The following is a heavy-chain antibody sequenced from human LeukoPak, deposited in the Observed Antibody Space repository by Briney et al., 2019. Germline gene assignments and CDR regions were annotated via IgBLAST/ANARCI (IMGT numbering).Heavy chain of an antibody. D-gene: IGHD6-13*01. Sequence: PGGSLRLFCAASGFTFSSYAMHWVRQAPGKGLEWVAVISYDGSNKYYADSVKGRFTISRDNSKNTLYLQMNSLRAEDTAVYYCARDPSSSSWYTFDPWGQGTLVTVSS. CDR3: ARDPSSSSWYTFDP. J-gene: IGHJ5*02. V-gene: IGHV3-30-3*01. CDR1: GFTFSSYA. CDR2: ISYDGSNK.